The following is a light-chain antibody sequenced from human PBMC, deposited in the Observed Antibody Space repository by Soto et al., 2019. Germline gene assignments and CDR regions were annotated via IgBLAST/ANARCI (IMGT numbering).Light chain of an antibody. J-gene: IGLJ1*01. CDR2: EVT. CDR3: CSHAGSKNYYL. CDR1: SGDIGGYDF. V-gene: IGLV2-8*01. Sequence: QSALTQPPSASGSPGQSVTISCTGSSGDIGGYDFVSWYQQHPGKVPKLLIYEVTKRPSGVPDRFSGSKSGNTASLTVSGLQADDEADYYCCSHAGSKNYYLFGPGTKVTVL.